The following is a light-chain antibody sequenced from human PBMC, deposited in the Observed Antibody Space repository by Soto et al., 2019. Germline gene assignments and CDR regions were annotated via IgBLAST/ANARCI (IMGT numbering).Light chain of an antibody. V-gene: IGKV2-24*01. CDR2: KIS. J-gene: IGKJ2*01. Sequence: DLVMTQTPLSSPVTLGQPASISCKSSQSLLHSDGSTYLSWLHQRPGQPLRLLIYKISNLFSGVPDRFSGSWAGIDFTLKNSRVKAEDVGVYYCMQASQYPPYTFGQGTKLEIK. CDR3: MQASQYPPYT. CDR1: QSLLHSDGSTY.